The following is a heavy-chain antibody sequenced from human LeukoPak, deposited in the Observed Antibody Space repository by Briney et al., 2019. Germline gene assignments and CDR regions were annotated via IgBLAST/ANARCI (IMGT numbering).Heavy chain of an antibody. CDR3: AKADPPTGNAFDI. J-gene: IGHJ3*02. V-gene: IGHV3-38-3*01. D-gene: IGHD4-17*01. Sequence: GGSLRLSCAASGFTVSSNEMSWVRQAPGKGLEWVSSISGGSTYYADSRKGRFTISRDNSKNTLYLQMNSLRAEDTAVYYCAKADPPTGNAFDIWDQGTMVTVSS. CDR2: ISGGST. CDR1: GFTVSSNE.